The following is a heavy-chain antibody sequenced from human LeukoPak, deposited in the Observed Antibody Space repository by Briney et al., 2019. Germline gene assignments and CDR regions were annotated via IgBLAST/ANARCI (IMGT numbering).Heavy chain of an antibody. CDR1: GYTFTGYY. Sequence: ASVKVSCKASGYTFTGYYMHWVRRAPGQGLEWMGWINPNSGGTNYAQKFQGRVTMTRDTSISTAYMELSRLRSDDTAVYYCARGYYDSSGYYYVYFDYWGQGTLVTVSS. D-gene: IGHD3-22*01. V-gene: IGHV1-2*02. CDR3: ARGYYDSSGYYYVYFDY. J-gene: IGHJ4*02. CDR2: INPNSGGT.